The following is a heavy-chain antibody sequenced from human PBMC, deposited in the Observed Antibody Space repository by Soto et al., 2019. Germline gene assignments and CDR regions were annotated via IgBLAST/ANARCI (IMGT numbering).Heavy chain of an antibody. CDR3: ARGLGYYYDSSGYTEAFDI. D-gene: IGHD3-22*01. J-gene: IGHJ3*02. V-gene: IGHV1-3*01. CDR2: INAGNGNT. Sequence: ASVKVSCKASGYTFTSYAMHWVRQAPGQRLEWMGWINAGNGNTKYSQKFQGRVTITRDTSASTAYMELSSLRSEDTAVYYCARGLGYYYDSSGYTEAFDIWGQGTMVTVSS. CDR1: GYTFTSYA.